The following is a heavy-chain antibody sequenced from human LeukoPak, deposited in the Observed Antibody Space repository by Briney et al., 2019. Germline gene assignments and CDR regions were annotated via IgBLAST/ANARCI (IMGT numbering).Heavy chain of an antibody. CDR2: IYYSGST. V-gene: IGHV4-59*01. J-gene: IGHJ6*03. CDR1: GGSISSYY. D-gene: IGHD5-24*01. CDR3: AREGRYRYGYNEYHSYMDI. Sequence: SETLSLTCTVSGGSISSYYWSWIRQSPGEGLEWIGYIYYSGSTNYNPSLKSRVTISVDTSKNQFSLKLSSVTAAETAVYYCAREGRYRYGYNEYHSYMDIWGKGTTVTVSS.